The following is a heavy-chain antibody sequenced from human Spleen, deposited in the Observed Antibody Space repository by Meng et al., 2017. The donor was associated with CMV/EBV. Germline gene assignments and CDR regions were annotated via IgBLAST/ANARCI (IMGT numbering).Heavy chain of an antibody. CDR3: ARDYYDIEGHEYDCVDH. Sequence: YPFISYGISWVRQAPGQGLEWMGRIGGYNGRTNYAQSFQGRLTLTTDASTSKAYLELRNLRSDDTAVYFCARDYYDIEGHEYDCVDHWGQGTLVTVSS. D-gene: IGHD3-9*01. CDR1: YPFISYG. CDR2: IGGYNGRT. J-gene: IGHJ5*02. V-gene: IGHV1-18*01.